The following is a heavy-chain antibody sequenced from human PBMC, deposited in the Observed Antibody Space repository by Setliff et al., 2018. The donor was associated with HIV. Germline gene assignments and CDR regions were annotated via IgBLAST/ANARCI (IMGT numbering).Heavy chain of an antibody. CDR3: ARMTLIRGVIISYMDV. Sequence: GGSLRLSCAASGFTFSSYEMNWVRQAPGKGLEWVSYISSSGSTIYYADSVTGRFTISRDNAKNSLYLQMNSLRAADTAVYYCARMTLIRGVIISYMDVWGKGTTVTVSS. CDR1: GFTFSSYE. D-gene: IGHD3-10*01. V-gene: IGHV3-48*03. CDR2: ISSSGSTI. J-gene: IGHJ6*03.